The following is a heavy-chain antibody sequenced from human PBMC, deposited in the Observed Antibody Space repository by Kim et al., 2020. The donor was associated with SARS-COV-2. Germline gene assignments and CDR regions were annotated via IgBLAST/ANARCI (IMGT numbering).Heavy chain of an antibody. Sequence: AVESRFNISGDKARNSLFLQMSSLRAEDTAVYYCARDLRNSGNDYYFDYWGQGTLVTVSS. V-gene: IGHV3-11*06. J-gene: IGHJ4*02. CDR3: ARDLRNSGNDYYFDY. D-gene: IGHD6-25*01.